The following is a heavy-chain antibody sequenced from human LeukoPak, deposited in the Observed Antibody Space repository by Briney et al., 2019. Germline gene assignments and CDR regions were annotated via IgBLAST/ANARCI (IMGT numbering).Heavy chain of an antibody. Sequence: PGGSLRLSCAASGFTFSSYAMHWVRQAPGKGLEYVSAISSNGGSTYYANSVKGRFTISRDNSKNTLYLQMGSLRAEDMAVYYCARVRDAYNYFHYWGQGTLVTVSS. D-gene: IGHD2-2*01. V-gene: IGHV3-64*01. CDR1: GFTFSSYA. J-gene: IGHJ4*02. CDR3: ARVRDAYNYFHY. CDR2: ISSNGGST.